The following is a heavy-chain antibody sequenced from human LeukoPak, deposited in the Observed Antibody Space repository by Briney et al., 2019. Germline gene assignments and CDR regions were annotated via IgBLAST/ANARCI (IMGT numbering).Heavy chain of an antibody. CDR2: ISSSSSTI. CDR3: AKDRGHYYDSSGFKH. D-gene: IGHD3-22*01. CDR1: GFTFSSYS. V-gene: IGHV3-48*04. J-gene: IGHJ1*01. Sequence: PGGSLRLSCTASGFTFSSYSMNWVRQAPGKGLEWVSYISSSSSTIYYADSVKGRFTISRDNAKNSLYLQMNSLRAEDTAVYYCAKDRGHYYDSSGFKHWGQGTLVTVSS.